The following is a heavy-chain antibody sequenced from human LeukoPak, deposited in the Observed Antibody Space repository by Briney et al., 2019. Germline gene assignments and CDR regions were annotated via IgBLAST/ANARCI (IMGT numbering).Heavy chain of an antibody. CDR1: GFTVGTSA. J-gene: IGHJ5*02. V-gene: IGHV3-23*01. CDR3: VRRQQTSGWGPLNWFDP. Sequence: PGGSLRLSCAAFGFTVGTSARNWVRRTSGKGLERVSQISGSGADTQYADSVKGRFTISRDNSKDTLYLQMNILRGDDTAVYYCVRRQQTSGWGPLNWFDPWGQGTLVAVSS. CDR2: ISGSGADT. D-gene: IGHD6-19*01.